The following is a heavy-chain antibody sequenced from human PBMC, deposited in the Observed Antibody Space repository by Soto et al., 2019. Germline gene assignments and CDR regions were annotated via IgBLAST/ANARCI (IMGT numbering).Heavy chain of an antibody. J-gene: IGHJ4*02. D-gene: IGHD3-3*01. V-gene: IGHV3-64*04. CDR2: ITSQGHIT. CDR3: ERHRISGESDFWRGSAPHDY. Sequence: GGSLRLSCSPSRFAFSNYDMVWLRQAPGTGLENISAITSQGHITYYADSVKGRFTISRDNSNNTLYLQMNILRAEDTAVHYCERHRISGESDFWRGSAPHDYWGQGIVV. CDR1: RFAFSNYD.